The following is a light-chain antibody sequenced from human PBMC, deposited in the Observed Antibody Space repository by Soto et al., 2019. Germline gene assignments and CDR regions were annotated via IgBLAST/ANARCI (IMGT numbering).Light chain of an antibody. CDR2: DAS. CDR1: QSVTTF. CDR3: QQRSNWPPSIT. V-gene: IGKV3-11*01. J-gene: IGKJ5*01. Sequence: EIVLTQSPATLSLSPGDRATLSCRASQSVTTFLAWYQQKPGHAPRLLIYDASDRAPGIPARFSGSGSATDFTLTINNLEPEDFAVYYCQQRSNWPPSITFGQGTRLEIK.